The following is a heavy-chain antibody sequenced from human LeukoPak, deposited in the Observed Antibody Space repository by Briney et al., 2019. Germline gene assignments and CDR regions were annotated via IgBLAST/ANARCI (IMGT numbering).Heavy chain of an antibody. J-gene: IGHJ4*02. Sequence: PGGSLRLSCAASGFTFSNYWIRWVRQAPGKGLVWVSRINSDGSSTSYADSVKGRFTISRDNAKNTLYLQMNSLRAEDTAVYYCARDGYCSSTSCYYFDYWGQGTLVTVSS. CDR2: INSDGSST. CDR1: GFTFSNYW. D-gene: IGHD2-2*01. V-gene: IGHV3-74*01. CDR3: ARDGYCSSTSCYYFDY.